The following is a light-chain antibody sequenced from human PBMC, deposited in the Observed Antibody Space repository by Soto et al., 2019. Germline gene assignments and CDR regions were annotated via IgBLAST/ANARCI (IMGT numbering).Light chain of an antibody. J-gene: IGLJ2*01. V-gene: IGLV2-8*01. CDR2: EVT. Sequence: QSALTQPPSASGSPGQSVTISCTGTSSDVGGYNYVSWYQQHPGKAPKLMIYEVTKRPSGVPDRFSGSKSGNTASLTVSGLQAEDAADYYCNSYAGSNHVVFGGGTKVTVL. CDR3: NSYAGSNHVV. CDR1: SSDVGGYNY.